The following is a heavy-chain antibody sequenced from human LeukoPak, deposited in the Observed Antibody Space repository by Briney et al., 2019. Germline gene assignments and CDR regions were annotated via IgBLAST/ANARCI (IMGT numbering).Heavy chain of an antibody. V-gene: IGHV4-38-2*02. CDR3: ARHGFSSGSGWFDP. J-gene: IGHJ5*02. D-gene: IGHD1-26*01. CDR2: IDHRGST. Sequence: WETLSLTCTVSGFSIRSDYFWGWIRQPPGKGLEWVASIDHRGSTYYNPSLKSRVTISVDTSKNHLSLELSSVSAADTAMYYCARHGFSSGSGWFDPWGRGTLVTVSS. CDR1: GFSIRSDYF.